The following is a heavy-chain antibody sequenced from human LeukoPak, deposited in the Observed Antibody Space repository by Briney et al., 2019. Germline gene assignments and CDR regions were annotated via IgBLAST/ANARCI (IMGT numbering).Heavy chain of an antibody. CDR3: ARDPVAAVSQEADY. CDR1: GGSFSGYY. Sequence: SETLSLTCAVYGGSFSGYYWSWIRQPPGKGRGWIGEINHSGSTNYNPSLKSRVSISVDTSKNQFSLKLTSVTAADTADYYCARDPVAAVSQEADYWGQGTLVTVSS. D-gene: IGHD6-13*01. J-gene: IGHJ4*02. V-gene: IGHV4-34*01. CDR2: INHSGST.